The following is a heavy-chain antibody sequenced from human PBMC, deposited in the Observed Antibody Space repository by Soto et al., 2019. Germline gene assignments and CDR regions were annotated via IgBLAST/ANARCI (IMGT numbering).Heavy chain of an antibody. D-gene: IGHD3-22*01. J-gene: IGHJ4*02. CDR3: ARAPMVLTRSYFDS. Sequence: SETLSLTCTVSYGSISNFYWSWIRQPPGKGLEWIGYISPSGNTNYNPSLKSRVSISVDTSKNQFSLNLTSVTAADTAVYYCARAPMVLTRSYFDSWGQGTPVTVSS. V-gene: IGHV4-59*01. CDR2: ISPSGNT. CDR1: YGSISNFY.